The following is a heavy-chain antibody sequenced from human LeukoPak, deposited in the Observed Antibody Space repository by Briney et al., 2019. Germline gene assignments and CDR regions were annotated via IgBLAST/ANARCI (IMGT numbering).Heavy chain of an antibody. CDR1: GFSFNTYC. V-gene: IGHV3-33*01. J-gene: IGHJ4*02. CDR3: ATGSGYYYSH. D-gene: IGHD3-22*01. CDR2: TYGDGDNR. Sequence: PGGSLRLSCTASGFSFNTYCIHWVRQVPGKGLEWLAVTYGDGDNRYYADSVKARFTISRDNGRKTIYLQMNNLRDEDTAVYYCATGSGYYYSHRGQGILVTVSS.